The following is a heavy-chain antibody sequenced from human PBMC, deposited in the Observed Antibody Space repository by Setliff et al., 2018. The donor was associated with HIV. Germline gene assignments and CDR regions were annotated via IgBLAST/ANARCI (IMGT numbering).Heavy chain of an antibody. D-gene: IGHD6-19*01. CDR3: ARRSGWFYDY. J-gene: IGHJ4*02. CDR1: GGSMNIHY. Sequence: PSETLSLICTVSGGSMNIHYWSWIRQPPGKGLEWIGEIIHSGSTNYNPSLKSRVTLSVDTSKNQFSLKLSSVTAADTAVYYCARRSGWFYDYWGQGTLVTVSS. V-gene: IGHV4-34*12. CDR2: IIHSGST.